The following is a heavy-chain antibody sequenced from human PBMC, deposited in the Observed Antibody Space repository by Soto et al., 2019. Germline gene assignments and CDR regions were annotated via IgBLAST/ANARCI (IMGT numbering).Heavy chain of an antibody. CDR2: ISDDGRKK. CDR1: GFTFSSYG. V-gene: IGHV3-30*18. CDR3: AKGDSGGAFDY. Sequence: QVQMVESGGGVVQPGRSLRLSCVASGFTFSSYGMHWVRQAPGKGLEWVAVISDDGRKKYYPDSLEGRFTVSRDNSKKTLYLQMNSLRPEDTAVYYCAKGDSGGAFDYWGQGTLVTVSS. D-gene: IGHD3-22*01. J-gene: IGHJ4*02.